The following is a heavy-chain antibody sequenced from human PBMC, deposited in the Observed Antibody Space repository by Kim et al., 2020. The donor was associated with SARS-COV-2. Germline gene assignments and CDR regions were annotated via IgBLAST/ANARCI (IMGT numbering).Heavy chain of an antibody. CDR3: ARDSSNFNYGDYNYYYYYMDV. CDR2: IYSGGST. V-gene: IGHV3-53*01. J-gene: IGHJ6*03. Sequence: GGSLRLSCAASGFTVSSNYMSWVRQAPGKGLEWVSVIYSGGSTYYADSVKGRFTISRDNSKNTLYLQMNSLRAEDTAVYYCARDSSNFNYGDYNYYYYYMDVWGKGTTVTVSS. D-gene: IGHD4-17*01. CDR1: GFTVSSNY.